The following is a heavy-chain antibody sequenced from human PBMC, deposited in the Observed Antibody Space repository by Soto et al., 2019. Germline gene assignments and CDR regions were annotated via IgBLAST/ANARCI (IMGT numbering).Heavy chain of an antibody. D-gene: IGHD1-1*01. J-gene: IGHJ4*02. Sequence: QVQLVESGGGVVQPGSSLRLSCATSGFIFSHHAIHWVRQAPRKGLEWVAHIWYDGSKPNYADSVNGRVTISRGMSKNTVSLKIDNLRAEYRAVYYCARAGQQITTWSLDSWGQGTLVKVST. CDR3: ARAGQQITTWSLDS. CDR2: IWYDGSKP. CDR1: GFIFSHHA. V-gene: IGHV3-33*01.